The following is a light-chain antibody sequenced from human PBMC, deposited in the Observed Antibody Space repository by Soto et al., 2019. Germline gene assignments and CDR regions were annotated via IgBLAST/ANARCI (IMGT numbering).Light chain of an antibody. J-gene: IGKJ1*01. CDR1: QSVRSN. V-gene: IGKV3-15*01. CDR3: QQYNDWPLT. CDR2: GAF. Sequence: EIVMTQSPVTLSVSPGERAILSCRASQSVRSNLAWYQQKPGQAPNLLIYGAFTRATGIPARFSGTGSGTEFTLTISSLQSEDFALYYCQQYNDWPLTFGQGTKVEV.